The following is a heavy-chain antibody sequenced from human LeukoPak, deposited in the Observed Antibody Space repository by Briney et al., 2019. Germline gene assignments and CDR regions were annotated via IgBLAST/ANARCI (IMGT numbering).Heavy chain of an antibody. V-gene: IGHV4-59*01. CDR2: IYYSGST. CDR3: ARNSPPLAFDI. Sequence: SETLSLTCTACGGSISSYYWSWIRQPPGKGLEWIGYIYYSGSTNYNPSLKSRVTISVDTSKNQFSLKLSSVTAADTAVYYCARNSPPLAFDIWGQGTMVTVSS. J-gene: IGHJ3*02. CDR1: GGSISSYY. D-gene: IGHD4-23*01.